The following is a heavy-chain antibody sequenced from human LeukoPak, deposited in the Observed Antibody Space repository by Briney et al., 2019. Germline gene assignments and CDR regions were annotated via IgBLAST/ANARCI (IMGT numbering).Heavy chain of an antibody. D-gene: IGHD6-19*01. CDR1: GFTISSHG. CDR2: ISYHGSAK. V-gene: IGHV3-30*18. J-gene: IGHJ5*02. CDR3: AKDWGSSGWYNYFDP. Sequence: PGTSLRLSCVVSGFTISSHGIHWVRQAPGKGLEWVAMISYHGSAKYYGDSVQGRFTISRDISKNTLYLQMDSLRPEDTAVYYCAKDWGSSGWYNYFDPWGQGTLVTVSS.